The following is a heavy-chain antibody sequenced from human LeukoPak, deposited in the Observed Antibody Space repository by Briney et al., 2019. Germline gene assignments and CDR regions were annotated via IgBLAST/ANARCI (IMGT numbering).Heavy chain of an antibody. CDR3: ARGLPAAIRYNWFDP. CDR1: GGSFSGYY. Sequence: SETLSLTCAVYGGSFSGYYWSWIRQPPGKGLEWIGVINHSGSTNYNPSLKSRVTISVDTSKNQFSLKLSSVTAADTAVYYCARGLPAAIRYNWFDPWGQGTLVTVSS. D-gene: IGHD2-2*02. CDR2: INHSGST. V-gene: IGHV4-34*01. J-gene: IGHJ5*02.